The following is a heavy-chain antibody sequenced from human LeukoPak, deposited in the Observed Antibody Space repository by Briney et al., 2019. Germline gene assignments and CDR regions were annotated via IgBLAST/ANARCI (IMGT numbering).Heavy chain of an antibody. D-gene: IGHD6-13*01. V-gene: IGHV4-31*03. Sequence: SETLSLTCTVSGGSITGGNCFWTWIRQHPGKGLEWIGYISYSGSPYYNPSLQSRVTISLDMSKNQFSLKLSSVTVADTAVYYCATDHLAAAGYNWFDPWGQGTLVTVSS. CDR2: ISYSGSP. CDR1: GGSITGGNCF. J-gene: IGHJ5*02. CDR3: ATDHLAAAGYNWFDP.